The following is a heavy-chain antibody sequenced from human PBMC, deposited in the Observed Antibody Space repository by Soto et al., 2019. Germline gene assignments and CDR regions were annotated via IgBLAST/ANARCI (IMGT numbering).Heavy chain of an antibody. Sequence: SETLSLTCTVSGGSISSSSYYWGWIRQPPGKGLEWIGSIYYSGSTYYNPSLKSRVTISVDTSKNQFSLKLSSVTAADTAVYYCARHGRYSSGPPLYYFDYWGQGTLVTVSS. CDR2: IYYSGST. CDR3: ARHGRYSSGPPLYYFDY. V-gene: IGHV4-39*01. D-gene: IGHD6-19*01. J-gene: IGHJ4*02. CDR1: GGSISSSSYY.